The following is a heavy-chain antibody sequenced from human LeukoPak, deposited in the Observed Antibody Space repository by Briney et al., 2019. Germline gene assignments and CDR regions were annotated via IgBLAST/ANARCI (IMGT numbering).Heavy chain of an antibody. CDR3: ARAAEMALYYFDY. V-gene: IGHV1-2*02. CDR2: INPDSGGT. Sequence: ASVKVSCKASGYIFTGYFTHWVRQAPGQGPEWMGWINPDSGGTNYAQKSQGRVTMTRDTSISTAYMELNRLKSDDTAVYYCARAAEMALYYFDYWAQGTLVTVS. J-gene: IGHJ4*02. D-gene: IGHD1-14*01. CDR1: GYIFTGYF.